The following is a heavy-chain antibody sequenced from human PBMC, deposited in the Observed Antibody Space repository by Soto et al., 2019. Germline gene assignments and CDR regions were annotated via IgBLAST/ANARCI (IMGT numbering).Heavy chain of an antibody. J-gene: IGHJ4*02. CDR2: IFPSGTT. V-gene: IGHV4-30-2*01. CDR1: GGSLIGATYC. CDR3: ARSREFDY. Sequence: SETLSLTCGVSGGSLIGATYCLNCIRQPPGKGLEWIGYIFPSGTTYYNPSLKSRVTISIDVSKNQFSLSLRSLTAADTAVYYCARSREFDYWSQGTLVTVSS.